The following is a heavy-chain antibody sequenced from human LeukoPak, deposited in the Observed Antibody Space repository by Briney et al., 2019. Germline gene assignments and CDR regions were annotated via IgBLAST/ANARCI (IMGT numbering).Heavy chain of an antibody. CDR3: ARDLSGVTGYTYGRGIDY. D-gene: IGHD5-18*01. CDR2: ISRNGGNT. CDR1: GFTLSSYS. J-gene: IGHJ4*02. Sequence: GGSLRLSCAASGFTLSSYSMHWVRQAPGKGLQFVSAISRNGGNTYYANSVKGRFTISRDTSKNTLYLQMSSLRAEDTAVYYCARDLSGVTGYTYGRGIDYWGQGTLVTVSS. V-gene: IGHV3-64*01.